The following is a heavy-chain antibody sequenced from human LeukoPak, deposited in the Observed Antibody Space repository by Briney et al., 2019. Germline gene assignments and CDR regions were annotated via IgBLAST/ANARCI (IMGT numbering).Heavy chain of an antibody. V-gene: IGHV4-4*07. CDR1: GGSISSYY. CDR2: IYTSGRT. Sequence: SETLSLTCTVSGGSISSYYYSWIRQPAGKGLEWIGRIYTSGRTNYNPSLKSRVTVSMDTSKNQFSLKVNSVTAADTAFYYCARAYSSSWYWNWFDPWGQGTLVTVSS. CDR3: ARAYSSSWYWNWFDP. J-gene: IGHJ5*02. D-gene: IGHD6-13*01.